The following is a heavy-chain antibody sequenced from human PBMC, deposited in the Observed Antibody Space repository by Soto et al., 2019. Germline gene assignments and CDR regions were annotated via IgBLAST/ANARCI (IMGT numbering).Heavy chain of an antibody. J-gene: IGHJ4*02. CDR3: ARADSEGLSPCSSTSCFYFDY. CDR2: IKQDGSEK. D-gene: IGHD2-2*01. V-gene: IGHV3-7*01. CDR1: GFTFSSYW. Sequence: GGSLRLSCAASGFTFSSYWMSWVRQAPGKGLEWVANIKQDGSEKYYVDSVKGRFTISRDNAKNSLYLQMNSLRAEDTAVYYCARADSEGLSPCSSTSCFYFDYWGQGTLVTVSS.